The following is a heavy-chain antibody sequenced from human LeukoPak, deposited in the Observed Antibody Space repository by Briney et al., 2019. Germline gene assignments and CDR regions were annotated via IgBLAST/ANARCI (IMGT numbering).Heavy chain of an antibody. J-gene: IGHJ6*03. CDR3: AKAPHYDILTGYYPHYYYYYHMDV. Sequence: HPGGSLRLSCAASGFTFSNYAMSWIRQAPGKGLEWVSAISGSGGSTYYADSVKGRFTISRDNSKNTLYLQMNSLRAEDTAVYYCAKAPHYDILTGYYPHYYYYYHMDVWGKGTTVTVSS. CDR1: GFTFSNYA. V-gene: IGHV3-23*01. CDR2: ISGSGGST. D-gene: IGHD3-9*01.